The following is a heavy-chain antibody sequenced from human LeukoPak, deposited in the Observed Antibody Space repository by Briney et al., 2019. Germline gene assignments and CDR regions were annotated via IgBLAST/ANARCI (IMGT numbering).Heavy chain of an antibody. CDR3: AKDSSSGWYIPIGFDY. Sequence: GGSLRLSCAASGFTVSSNHMSWVRQAPGKGLEWVSAISGSGGSTYYADSVKGRFTISRDNSKNTLYLQMNSLRAEDTAVYYCAKDSSSGWYIPIGFDYWGQGTLVTVSS. CDR1: GFTVSSNH. J-gene: IGHJ4*02. V-gene: IGHV3-23*01. CDR2: ISGSGGST. D-gene: IGHD6-19*01.